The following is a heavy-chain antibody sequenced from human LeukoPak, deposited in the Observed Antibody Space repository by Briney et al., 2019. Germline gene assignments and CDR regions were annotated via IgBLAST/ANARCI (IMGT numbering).Heavy chain of an antibody. CDR3: AREKLPVGYNWFDP. J-gene: IGHJ5*02. D-gene: IGHD5-24*01. Sequence: PSETLSLTCAVSGGSISSGGYSWSWIRQPPGKGLEWIGYIYYSGSTYYNPSLKSRVTISVDTSKNQFSLKLSSVTAADTAVYYCAREKLPVGYNWFDPWGQGTLVTVSS. CDR1: GGSISSGGYS. CDR2: IYYSGST. V-gene: IGHV4-30-4*07.